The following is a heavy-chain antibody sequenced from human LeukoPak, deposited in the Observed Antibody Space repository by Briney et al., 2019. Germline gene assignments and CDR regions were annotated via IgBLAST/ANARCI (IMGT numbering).Heavy chain of an antibody. CDR3: TKEGDGYYFDS. V-gene: IGHV3-9*01. CDR1: GFTFDNYA. Sequence: GGSLRPSCVASGFTFDNYAIHWVRQAPGKGLEWVSGISWNGGGIGYADSVKGRFTISRDNAKNSLYLQMNSLTNEDTALYYCTKEGDGYYFDSWGQGTLVTVSS. J-gene: IGHJ4*02. D-gene: IGHD3-3*01. CDR2: ISWNGGGI.